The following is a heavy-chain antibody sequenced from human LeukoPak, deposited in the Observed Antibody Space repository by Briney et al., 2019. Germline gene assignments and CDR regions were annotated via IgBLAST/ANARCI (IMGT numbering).Heavy chain of an antibody. Sequence: GGSLRLSCAASGFTFSDYYMSWIRQAPGKGLEWVSYISSSGSTIYYADSVKGRFTISRDNAKNSLYLQMNSLRAEDTAVYYCARRRRGYCSGGSCYSGGAFDIWGQGTMVTVSS. D-gene: IGHD2-15*01. J-gene: IGHJ3*02. CDR2: ISSSGSTI. CDR3: ARRRRGYCSGGSCYSGGAFDI. V-gene: IGHV3-11*01. CDR1: GFTFSDYY.